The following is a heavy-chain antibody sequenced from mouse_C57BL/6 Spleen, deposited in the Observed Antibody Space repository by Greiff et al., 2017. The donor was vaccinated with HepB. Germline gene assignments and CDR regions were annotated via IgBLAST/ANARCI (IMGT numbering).Heavy chain of an antibody. CDR2: INHDGSST. D-gene: IGHD2-4*01. J-gene: IGHJ3*01. CDR1: GFTFSDYY. V-gene: IGHV5-16*01. Sequence: EVQRVESEGGLVQPGSSMKLSCTASGFTFSDYYMPWVRQVPEKGLEWVANINHDGSSTYYLDSLKSRFTISRDNAKNILYLQMSSLKSEDTAAYYCARGRGHYDYEGTWFAYWGQGTLVTVSA. CDR3: ARGRGHYDYEGTWFAY.